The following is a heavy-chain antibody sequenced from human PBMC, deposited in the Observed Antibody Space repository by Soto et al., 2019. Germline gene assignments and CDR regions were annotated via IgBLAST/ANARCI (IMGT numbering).Heavy chain of an antibody. CDR1: GGTFSRYA. V-gene: IGHV1-69*13. CDR3: AGEALDLRFLGNRGFDP. D-gene: IGHD3-3*01. Sequence: GASVKVSCKASGGTFSRYAISWVRQAPGQGLEWMGGIIPIFGTANYAQKFQGRVTITADESTSTAYMELSSLRSEDTAVYYCAGEALDLRFLGNRGFDPWGQGTLVTVPQ. J-gene: IGHJ5*02. CDR2: IIPIFGTA.